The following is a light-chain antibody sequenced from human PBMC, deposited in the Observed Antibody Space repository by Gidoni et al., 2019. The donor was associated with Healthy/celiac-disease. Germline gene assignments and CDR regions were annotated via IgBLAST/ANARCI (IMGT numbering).Light chain of an antibody. J-gene: IGKJ1*01. CDR2: AAS. CDR3: QQYYSYPWT. V-gene: IGKV1-8*01. CDR1: QGISSY. Sequence: VTITCRASQGISSYLAWYQQKPGKAPKLLIYAASTLQSGVPSRFSGSGSGTDFTLTISFLQSEDFATYYCQQYYSYPWTFXQXTKVEIK.